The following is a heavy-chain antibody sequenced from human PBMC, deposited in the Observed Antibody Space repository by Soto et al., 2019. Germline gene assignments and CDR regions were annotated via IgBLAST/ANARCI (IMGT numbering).Heavy chain of an antibody. Sequence: SETLSLTCSVYRTSINSGCFYYCWIRQPPGKGLEWLGYIFHSGSTLYNPSLRGRLTLSADTSRNQLSLYLTSVTAADTAVYYCVRGGIAGHWFDPWGQGILVT. CDR3: VRGGIAGHWFDP. V-gene: IGHV4-31*03. CDR1: RTSINSGCFY. J-gene: IGHJ5*02. D-gene: IGHD2-15*01. CDR2: IFHSGST.